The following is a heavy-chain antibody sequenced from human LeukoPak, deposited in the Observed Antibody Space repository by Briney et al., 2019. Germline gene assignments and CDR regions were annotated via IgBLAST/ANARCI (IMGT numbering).Heavy chain of an antibody. CDR1: GGSFSGYY. Sequence: SETLSLTCAVYGGSFSGYYWSWIRQPPGKGLEWIGEINHSGSTSYNPSLKSRVTISVDTSKNQFSLKLSSVTAADTAVYYCARYAGYYTYYYYYMDVWGKGTTVTVSS. D-gene: IGHD3-22*01. J-gene: IGHJ6*03. CDR3: ARYAGYYTYYYYYMDV. CDR2: INHSGST. V-gene: IGHV4-34*01.